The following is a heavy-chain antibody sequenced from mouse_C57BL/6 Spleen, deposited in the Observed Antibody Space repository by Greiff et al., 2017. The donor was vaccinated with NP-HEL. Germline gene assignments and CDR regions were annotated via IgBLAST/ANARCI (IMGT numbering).Heavy chain of an antibody. V-gene: IGHV1-15*01. D-gene: IGHD1-1*01. J-gene: IGHJ2*01. CDR2: IDPETGGT. CDR1: GYTFTDYE. CDR3: TRGRYYCGSSSYYFDY. Sequence: QVQLQQSGAELVRPGASVTLSCKASGYTFTDYEMHWVKQTPVHGLEWIGAIDPETGGTAYNQKFKGKAILTADKSSSTAYMELRSLTSEDSAVYYCTRGRYYCGSSSYYFDYWGQGTTLTVSS.